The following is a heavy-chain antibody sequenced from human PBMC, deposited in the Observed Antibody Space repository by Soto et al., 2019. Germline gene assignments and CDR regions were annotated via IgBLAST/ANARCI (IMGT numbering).Heavy chain of an antibody. D-gene: IGHD3-10*01. J-gene: IGHJ5*02. V-gene: IGHV2-70*01. Sequence: SGPTLVNPTQTLTLTCTFSGFSLSTSGMCVSWIRQPPGKALEWLALIDWDDDKYYSTSLKTRLTISKDTSKNQVVLTMTNMDPVDTASYYCARITKTYYGSGSIDPWGQGTLVTVSS. CDR3: ARITKTYYGSGSIDP. CDR1: GFSLSTSGMC. CDR2: IDWDDDK.